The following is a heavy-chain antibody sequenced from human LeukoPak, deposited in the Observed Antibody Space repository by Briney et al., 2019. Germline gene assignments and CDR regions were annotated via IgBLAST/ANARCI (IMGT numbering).Heavy chain of an antibody. CDR3: ARVDSHYYYMDV. CDR1: GGSISSYY. J-gene: IGHJ6*03. D-gene: IGHD3/OR15-3a*01. V-gene: IGHV4-59*01. Sequence: SETLSLTCTVSGGSISSYYWSWIRRPPGKGLEWIGYIYYSGSTNYNPSLKSRVTISVDTSKNQFSLKLSSVTAADTAVYYCARVDSHYYYMDVWGKGTTVTISS. CDR2: IYYSGST.